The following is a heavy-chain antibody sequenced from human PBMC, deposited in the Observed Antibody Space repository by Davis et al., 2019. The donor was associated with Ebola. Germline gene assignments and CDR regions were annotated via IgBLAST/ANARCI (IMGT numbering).Heavy chain of an antibody. CDR3: ARLVWWEQLLLDY. Sequence: GESLKISCAASGFTFNSYSMTWVRQAPGKGLEWVANIKQDGSENYYVDSVKGRFTISRDNAKNSLFLQMNSLRAEDTAVYFCARLVWWEQLLLDYWGQGTLVTVSS. CDR2: IKQDGSEN. J-gene: IGHJ4*02. V-gene: IGHV3-7*03. D-gene: IGHD1-26*01. CDR1: GFTFNSYS.